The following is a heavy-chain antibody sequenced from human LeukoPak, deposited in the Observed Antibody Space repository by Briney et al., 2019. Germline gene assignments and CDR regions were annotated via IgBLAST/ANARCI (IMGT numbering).Heavy chain of an antibody. CDR1: GFTFSSYG. Sequence: GGSLRFSCAASGFTFSSYGMHWVRQAPGKGLEWVAVIWYDGSNKYYADSVKGRFTISRDNSKNTLYLQMNSLRAEDTAVYYCARTSPTVYFDYWGQGTLVTVSS. V-gene: IGHV3-33*01. CDR2: IWYDGSNK. D-gene: IGHD4-17*01. CDR3: ARTSPTVYFDY. J-gene: IGHJ4*02.